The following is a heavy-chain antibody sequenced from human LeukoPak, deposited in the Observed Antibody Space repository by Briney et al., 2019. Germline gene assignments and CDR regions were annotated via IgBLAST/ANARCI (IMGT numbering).Heavy chain of an antibody. CDR3: ARDLTDCTTTRCYYGPVDY. CDR2: ISTSAGTT. V-gene: IGHV3-23*01. Sequence: GRSLTLSCAASGFTFSSYAMSWVRQAPGKGLEWVSAISTSAGTTYYAGSVKGRFTISRDNSKNTLYLQMNSLRAEDAAVYYCARDLTDCTTTRCYYGPVDYWGQGTLVTVSS. J-gene: IGHJ4*02. CDR1: GFTFSSYA. D-gene: IGHD2-2*01.